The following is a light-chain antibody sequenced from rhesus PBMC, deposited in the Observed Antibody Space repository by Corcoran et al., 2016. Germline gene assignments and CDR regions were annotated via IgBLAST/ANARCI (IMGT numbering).Light chain of an antibody. CDR3: QHSYGNPLT. J-gene: IGKJ4*01. Sequence: DIQMTQSPSSLSASVGDRVTISCRTSEIVDNYLHWYQQKPGKAPRLLIYKASTLQSGVPARFSGSGAGREFTLTISSVQPEDFATYYCQHSYGNPLTFGGGTKV. CDR2: KAS. CDR1: EIVDNY. V-gene: IGKV1-74*01.